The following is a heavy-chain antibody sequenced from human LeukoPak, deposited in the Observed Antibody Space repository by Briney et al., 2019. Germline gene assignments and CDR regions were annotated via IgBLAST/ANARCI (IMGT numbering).Heavy chain of an antibody. CDR3: ARETFGLAAAWPDY. J-gene: IGHJ4*02. CDR1: GFTFSSYG. CDR2: IRYDGSNK. Sequence: PGGSLRLSCATSGFTFSSYGMHWVRLAPGKGLEWAAFIRYDGSNKYYADSVKGRFTISKDNSKNTLYLQMNSLRAEDTAVYYCARETFGLAAAWPDYWGQGTLVTVSS. V-gene: IGHV3-30*02. D-gene: IGHD6-13*01.